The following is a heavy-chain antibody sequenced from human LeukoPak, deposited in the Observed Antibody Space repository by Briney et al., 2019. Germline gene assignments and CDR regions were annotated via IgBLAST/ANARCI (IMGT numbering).Heavy chain of an antibody. CDR3: ARGSDSSGWYYFDY. V-gene: IGHV3-30*03. Sequence: GGSLRLSCAASEFSISTYWMSWVRQAPGKGLEWVAVISYDGSNKYYADSVKGRFTISRDNSKNTLYLQMNSLRAEDTAVYYCARGSDSSGWYYFDYWGQGTLVTVSS. J-gene: IGHJ4*02. CDR1: EFSISTYW. D-gene: IGHD6-19*01. CDR2: ISYDGSNK.